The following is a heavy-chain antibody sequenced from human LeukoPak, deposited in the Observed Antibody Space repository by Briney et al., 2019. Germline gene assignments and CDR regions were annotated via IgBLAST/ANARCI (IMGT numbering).Heavy chain of an antibody. J-gene: IGHJ4*02. V-gene: IGHV4-34*01. CDR1: SGSFSGYY. Sequence: SETLSLTCGFYSGSFSGYYWNWIRQPPGKGLEWIGEINHSGSTNYNPSLKSRVTISVDTSKNQFSLKLSSVTAADTAVYYCARGAGYSSSWYLIWGQGTLVTVSS. D-gene: IGHD6-13*01. CDR2: INHSGST. CDR3: ARGAGYSSSWYLI.